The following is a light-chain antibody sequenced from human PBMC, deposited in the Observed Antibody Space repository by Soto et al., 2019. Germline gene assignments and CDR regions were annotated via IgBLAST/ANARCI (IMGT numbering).Light chain of an antibody. Sequence: QLVLTQSPSASASLGASVKLTCTLSSGHSSYAIAWHQQQPEKGPRYLMKLNSDGSHSKGDGIPDRFSGSSSGAERYLTNPRPPSEGGGGHFCQDWGTGIPVVFGGGTKVTVL. CDR2: LNSDGSH. CDR1: SGHSSYA. J-gene: IGLJ2*01. CDR3: QDWGTGIPVV. V-gene: IGLV4-69*01.